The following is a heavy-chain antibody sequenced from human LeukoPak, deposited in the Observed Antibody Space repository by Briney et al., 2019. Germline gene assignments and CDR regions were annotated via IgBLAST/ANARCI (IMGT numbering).Heavy chain of an antibody. CDR3: XXXXXXXLRPPRVYYYYYMDV. CDR2: IIPIFGTA. V-gene: IGHV1-69*13. D-gene: IGHD3-16*01. Sequence: SVKVSCKASGGTFSSYAISWVRQAPGQGLEWMGGIIPIFGTANYAQKFQGRVTITADESTSTAYIELSSLRAEDTALYYCXXXXXXXLRPPRVYYYYYMDVWGKGTTVAISS. CDR1: GGTFSSYA. J-gene: IGHJ6*03.